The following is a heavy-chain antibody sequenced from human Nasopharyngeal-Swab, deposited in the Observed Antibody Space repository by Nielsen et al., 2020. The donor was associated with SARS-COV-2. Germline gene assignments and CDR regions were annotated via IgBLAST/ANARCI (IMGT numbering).Heavy chain of an antibody. D-gene: IGHD3-22*01. J-gene: IGHJ4*02. Sequence: GGSLRLSCAASGFTFSGYSMNWVRQAPGKGLEWVSSISSSSSYIYYADSVKGRFTISRDNAKNSLYLQMNSLRAEDTAVYYCARGSYYYDSSGYYDYWGQGTLVTVSS. CDR1: GFTFSGYS. V-gene: IGHV3-21*01. CDR2: ISSSSSYI. CDR3: ARGSYYYDSSGYYDY.